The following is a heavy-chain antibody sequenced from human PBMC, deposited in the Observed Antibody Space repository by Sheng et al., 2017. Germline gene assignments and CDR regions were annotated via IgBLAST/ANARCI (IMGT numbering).Heavy chain of an antibody. V-gene: IGHV3-7*01. CDR2: IKQDASET. Sequence: VQLVESGGGVVQPGRSLRLSCVASDFTFSSFGMSWVRQAPGRGLEWVANIKQDASETYYVDSVKGRFTISRDNAENSLHLQMNSLRAEDTAVYYCARAWAQVGTAVPPLDHWGQGTLVTVSS. D-gene: IGHD6-13*01. J-gene: IGHJ4*02. CDR1: DFTFSSFG. CDR3: ARAWAQVGTAVPPLDH.